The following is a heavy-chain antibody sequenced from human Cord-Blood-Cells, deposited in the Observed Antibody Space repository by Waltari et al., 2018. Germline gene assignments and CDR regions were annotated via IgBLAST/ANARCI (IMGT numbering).Heavy chain of an antibody. J-gene: IGHJ5*02. CDR2: IIPILGIA. CDR1: GGTFSSYT. D-gene: IGHD2-2*01. CDR3: ARVYCSSTSCYGSWFDP. Sequence: QVQLVQSGAEVKKPGSSVKVYCKASGGTFSSYTISWVRQAPGQGLEWMGRIIPILGIANYAQKFQGRVTITADKSTSTAYMELSSLRSEDTAVYYCARVYCSSTSCYGSWFDPWGQGTLVTVSS. V-gene: IGHV1-69*02.